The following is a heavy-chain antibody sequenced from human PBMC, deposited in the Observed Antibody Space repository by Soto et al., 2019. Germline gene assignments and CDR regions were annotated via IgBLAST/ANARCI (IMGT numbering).Heavy chain of an antibody. Sequence: SVKVSCKASGGTFSSYTISWVRQAPGQGLEWMGRIIPILGIANYAQKFQGRVTITADKSTSTAYMELSSLRSEDTAVYYCARDEGSEWYGDWGQGTLVTVSS. D-gene: IGHD3-3*01. CDR2: IIPILGIA. CDR3: ARDEGSEWYGD. J-gene: IGHJ4*02. V-gene: IGHV1-69*04. CDR1: GGTFSSYT.